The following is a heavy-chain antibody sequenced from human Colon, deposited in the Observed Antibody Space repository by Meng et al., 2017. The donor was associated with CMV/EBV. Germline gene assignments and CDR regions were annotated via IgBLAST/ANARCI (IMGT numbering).Heavy chain of an antibody. V-gene: IGHV3-23*01. CDR3: ASTIVVEPAATTDY. J-gene: IGHJ4*02. Sequence: GESLKISCAASGFTFSSYAMSWVRQAPGKGLEWVSAISGSGGSTYYADSVKGRFTISRDNSKNTLYLQMNSLRVEDTAVYYCASTIVVEPAATTDYWGQGTLVTVSS. CDR2: ISGSGGST. CDR1: GFTFSSYA. D-gene: IGHD2-2*01.